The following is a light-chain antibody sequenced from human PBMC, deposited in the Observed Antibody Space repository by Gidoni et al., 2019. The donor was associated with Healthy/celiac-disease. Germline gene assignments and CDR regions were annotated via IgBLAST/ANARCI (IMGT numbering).Light chain of an antibody. J-gene: IGKJ2*01. CDR2: KAS. CDR3: QQYNYFPRT. CDR1: QSISYW. Sequence: DIQMTQSPSTLSASVGDRVTITCRASQSISYWLAWYQQKPGKAPKVLIYKASSLESGVPSRFSGSGSGTEFTLTISSLQPDDFATYYCQQYNYFPRTFGQGTKLEIK. V-gene: IGKV1-5*03.